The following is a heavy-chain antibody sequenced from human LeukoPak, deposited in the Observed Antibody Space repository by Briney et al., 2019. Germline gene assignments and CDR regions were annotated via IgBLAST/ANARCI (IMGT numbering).Heavy chain of an antibody. V-gene: IGHV3-23*01. CDR1: GFTFKNYA. J-gene: IGHJ4*02. CDR2: IIESGEST. D-gene: IGHD6-19*01. Sequence: GGSLRLSCAASGFTFKNYAMYWVRQAPGKGLEWVSAIIESGESTYYTDSVKGRFTISRDNSKNTLCLQMNSLRAEDTAVYYCAKEGRSSGPYYFDYWGQGTLVTVSS. CDR3: AKEGRSSGPYYFDY.